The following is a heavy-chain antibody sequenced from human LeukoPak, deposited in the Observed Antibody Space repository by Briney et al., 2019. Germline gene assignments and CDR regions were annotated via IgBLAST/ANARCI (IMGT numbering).Heavy chain of an antibody. CDR2: MNPNSGNT. CDR3: ARGRGRGFTIFGVVRTLYYFDY. CDR1: GYTFTSYD. Sequence: ASVKVSCKASGYTFTSYDINWVRQATGQGLEWMGWMNPNSGNTGYAQKFQGRVTITRNTSISTAYMELSSLRSEDTAVYYCARGRGRGFTIFGVVRTLYYFDYWGQGTLVTVSS. V-gene: IGHV1-8*03. D-gene: IGHD3-3*01. J-gene: IGHJ4*02.